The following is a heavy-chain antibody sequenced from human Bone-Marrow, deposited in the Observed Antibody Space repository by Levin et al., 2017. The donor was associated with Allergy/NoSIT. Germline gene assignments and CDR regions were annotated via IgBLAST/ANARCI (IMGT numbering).Heavy chain of an antibody. CDR3: AKPGAYVG. CDR1: GFTFSSYG. Sequence: GESLKISCAASGFTFSSYGMHWVRQAPGKGLEWVAVISYDGSNKYYADSVKGRFTISRDNSKNTLYLQMNSLRAEDTAVYYCAKPGAYVGWGQGTLVTVSS. CDR2: ISYDGSNK. J-gene: IGHJ4*02. V-gene: IGHV3-30*18. D-gene: IGHD1-26*01.